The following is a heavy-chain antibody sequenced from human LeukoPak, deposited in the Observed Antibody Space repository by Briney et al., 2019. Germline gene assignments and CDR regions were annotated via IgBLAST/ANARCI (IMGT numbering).Heavy chain of an antibody. J-gene: IGHJ5*02. V-gene: IGHV4-39*06. CDR3: ARPRQWATRGPFDP. CDR2: IYYSGST. D-gene: IGHD1-26*01. Sequence: SETLSLTCTVSGGSISSSSYYWGWIRQPPGKGLEWIGSIYYSGSTYYNPSLKSRITISVDTSKNQFPLKLSSVTAADTAVYYCARPRQWATRGPFDPWGQGTLVTVSS. CDR1: GGSISSSSYY.